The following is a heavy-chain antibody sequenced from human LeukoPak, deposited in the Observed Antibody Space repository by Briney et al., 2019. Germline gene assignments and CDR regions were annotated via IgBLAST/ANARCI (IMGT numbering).Heavy chain of an antibody. V-gene: IGHV1-8*03. Sequence: ASVKVSCKASGYTFTSYDINWVRQATGQGLEGMGWMNPNSGNTGYAQKFQGRVTITRNPSISTAYMELSSLRSEDTAVYYCARVGLGKETFDFWGQGTLVTVSS. CDR2: MNPNSGNT. D-gene: IGHD1-26*01. CDR1: GYTFTSYD. CDR3: ARVGLGKETFDF. J-gene: IGHJ4*02.